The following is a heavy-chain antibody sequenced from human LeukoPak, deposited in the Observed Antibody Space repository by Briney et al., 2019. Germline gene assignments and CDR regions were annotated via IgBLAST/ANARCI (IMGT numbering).Heavy chain of an antibody. V-gene: IGHV3-48*03. CDR1: GFAFSIYE. CDR3: ARDPGYSSTGVDAFDI. Sequence: GGSLTLSCTASGFAFSIYEMDWVRQAPGKGLEWVSYISSSGSYIQYAESVKGRCTISRDNAEKSLFLQMNSLRDEDTAVYYCARDPGYSSTGVDAFDIWGRGTVDTVSS. J-gene: IGHJ3*02. CDR2: ISSSGSYI. D-gene: IGHD6-13*01.